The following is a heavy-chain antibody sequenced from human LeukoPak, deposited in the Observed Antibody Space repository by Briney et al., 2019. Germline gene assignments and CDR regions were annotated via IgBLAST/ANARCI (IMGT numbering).Heavy chain of an antibody. CDR1: GFNFDDYA. Sequence: PGRSLLLSCVASGFNFDDYAMYWVRQAPEKGLEWFSHINWNSGNIGYADSVKGRFIISRDNAKNSLYLQMNSLRPEDTGLYYCAKGGRVQFNFDFWGQGTRVTVSS. CDR3: AKGGRVQFNFDF. J-gene: IGHJ4*02. CDR2: INWNSGNI. V-gene: IGHV3-9*01. D-gene: IGHD1-1*01.